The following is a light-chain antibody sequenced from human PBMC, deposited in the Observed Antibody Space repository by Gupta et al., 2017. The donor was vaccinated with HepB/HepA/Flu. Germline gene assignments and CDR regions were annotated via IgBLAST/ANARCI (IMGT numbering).Light chain of an antibody. CDR2: VAS. J-gene: IGKJ3*01. CDR3: QQIKIEPLT. V-gene: IGKV1-9*01. Sequence: DIQLTQSPSFLSASVGDRVTITCRASQGISSYLAWYQQQPGKAPKLLIYVASTLESGVPSRGRGSGSGTEVTLTINSLKAEDVATYFCQQIKIEPLTFGPGTKVEIK. CDR1: QGISSY.